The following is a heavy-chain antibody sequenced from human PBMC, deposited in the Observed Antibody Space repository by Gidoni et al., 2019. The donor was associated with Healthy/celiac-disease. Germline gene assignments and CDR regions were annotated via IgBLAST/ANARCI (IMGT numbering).Heavy chain of an antibody. CDR3: ARIVCSGGSCYPSQNDY. J-gene: IGHJ4*02. D-gene: IGHD2-15*01. V-gene: IGHV4-39*01. CDR2: IYYIWST. CDR1: GGSISSRSYY. Sequence: QLQLQESGPGLVKPSETLSLTCTVSGGSISSRSYYWGWIRQPPGKGLEWIGSIYYIWSTYYNPSLKSRVTISVDTSKNQFSLKLSSVTAADTAVYYCARIVCSGGSCYPSQNDYWGQGTLVTVSS.